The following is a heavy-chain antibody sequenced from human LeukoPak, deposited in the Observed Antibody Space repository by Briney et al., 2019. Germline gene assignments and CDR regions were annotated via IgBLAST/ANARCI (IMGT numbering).Heavy chain of an antibody. D-gene: IGHD4-17*01. Sequence: GGSLRLSCAASGFTFSTYDMHWVRQATGKGLEWVSGIGTADDTYYPGSVKGRFTISRENVKNSLYLQMNSLTAGDTAVYYCARANGDYQDAFDIWGQGTMVTVSS. CDR2: IGTADDT. J-gene: IGHJ3*02. CDR1: GFTFSTYD. V-gene: IGHV3-13*01. CDR3: ARANGDYQDAFDI.